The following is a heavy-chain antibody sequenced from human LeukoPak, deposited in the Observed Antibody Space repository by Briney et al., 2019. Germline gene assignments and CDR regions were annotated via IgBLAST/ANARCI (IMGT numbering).Heavy chain of an antibody. Sequence: SETLSLTCSVSGDSMSHYYWSWIRQAPGKGLEWIGYIHYLGSTKYNPSLKSRLTISVDTSKSHFSLRLTSVTAADTAIYYCARTGTTFFDYWGQGSLVTVSS. CDR1: GDSMSHYY. D-gene: IGHD1-7*01. V-gene: IGHV4-59*01. J-gene: IGHJ4*02. CDR3: ARTGTTFFDY. CDR2: IHYLGST.